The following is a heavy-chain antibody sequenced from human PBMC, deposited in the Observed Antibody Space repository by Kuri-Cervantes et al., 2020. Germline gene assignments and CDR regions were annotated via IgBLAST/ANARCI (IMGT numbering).Heavy chain of an antibody. CDR2: IYYSGST. CDR1: GGSISSGCYY. D-gene: IGHD2-15*01. Sequence: LTLSCTVSGGSISSGCYYWSWIRHPPWEGLEWTGTIYYSGSTYYNPSLKRRVTISVDTSKNQSSLKLSSVTAADTAMYYCARVKSSCDPGVFLSFGMDFWGQGTMVTVSS. CDR3: ARVKSSCDPGVFLSFGMDF. J-gene: IGHJ6*02. V-gene: IGHV4-39*07.